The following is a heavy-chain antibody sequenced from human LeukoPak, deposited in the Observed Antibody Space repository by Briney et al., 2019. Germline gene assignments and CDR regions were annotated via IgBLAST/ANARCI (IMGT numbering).Heavy chain of an antibody. CDR1: GVSTSSGAYY. Sequence: SETLSLTCTVSGVSTSSGAYYWSWIRQHTVKGLEWIGYIYYSGATYYNPSLKSRATISVDTSKNQFSLNLSSVTAADTAVYYCARVLVGSSGSYDAFDIWGQGTMVTVSS. D-gene: IGHD3-10*01. J-gene: IGHJ3*02. CDR2: IYYSGAT. CDR3: ARVLVGSSGSYDAFDI. V-gene: IGHV4-31*03.